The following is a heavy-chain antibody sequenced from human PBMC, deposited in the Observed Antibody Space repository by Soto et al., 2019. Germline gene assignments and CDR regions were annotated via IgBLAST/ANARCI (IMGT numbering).Heavy chain of an antibody. CDR3: ARGSMVRGVTYDY. J-gene: IGHJ4*02. CDR2: IYHSGST. D-gene: IGHD3-10*01. CDR1: GGSISSSNW. V-gene: IGHV4-4*02. Sequence: ASETLSLTCAVSGGSISSSNWWSWVRQPPGKGLEWIGEIYHSGSTNYNPSLKSRVTISVDTSKNQFSLKLSSVTAADTAVYYCARGSMVRGVTYDYWGQGTLVTVSS.